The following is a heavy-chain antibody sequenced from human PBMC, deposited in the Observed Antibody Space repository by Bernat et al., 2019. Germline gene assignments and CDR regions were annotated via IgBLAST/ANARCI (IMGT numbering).Heavy chain of an antibody. Sequence: QVQLVQSGAEVKKPGASVKVSCKASGYTFTSYYMHWVRQAPGQGLEWMGIINPSGGSTSYAQKFQGRVTMTRDTSTSTVYMELSSLRSEDTAVYYCARESPGIAAAGTIGSDYWGQGTLVTVSS. CDR3: ARESPGIAAAGTIGSDY. CDR1: GYTFTSYY. D-gene: IGHD6-13*01. V-gene: IGHV1-46*03. J-gene: IGHJ4*02. CDR2: INPSGGST.